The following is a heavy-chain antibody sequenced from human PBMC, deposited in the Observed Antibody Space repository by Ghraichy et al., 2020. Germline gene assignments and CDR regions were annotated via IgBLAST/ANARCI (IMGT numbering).Heavy chain of an antibody. J-gene: IGHJ4*02. CDR3: ARDSTRYCSSTSCSPGFDY. D-gene: IGHD2-2*01. CDR1: GFTFSSYA. Sequence: LTLTCAASGFTFSSYAMHWVRQAPGKGLEWVAVISYDGSNKYYADSVKGRFTISRDNSKNTLYLQMNSLRAEDTAVYYCARDSTRYCSSTSCSPGFDYWGQGTLVTVSS. V-gene: IGHV3-30-3*01. CDR2: ISYDGSNK.